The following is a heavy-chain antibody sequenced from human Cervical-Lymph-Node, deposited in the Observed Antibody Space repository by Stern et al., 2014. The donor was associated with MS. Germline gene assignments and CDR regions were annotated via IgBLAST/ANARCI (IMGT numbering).Heavy chain of an antibody. D-gene: IGHD5-18*01. CDR3: VRGGFSYGYGLDA. Sequence: VQLVQSGSQVRKPGASVKVSCQASGYTFISYDIFWVRQATGQGLEWMGWMNPNNATTGHAQKFQGRVTMTRNISISTADMELSSLSSDATAVYYCVRGGFSYGYGLDAWGQGTAVIVSS. J-gene: IGHJ6*02. CDR2: MNPNNATT. CDR1: GYTFISYD. V-gene: IGHV1-8*01.